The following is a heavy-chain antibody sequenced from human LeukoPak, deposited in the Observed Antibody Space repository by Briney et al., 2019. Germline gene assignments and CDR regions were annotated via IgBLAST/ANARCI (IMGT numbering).Heavy chain of an antibody. CDR3: ARESSGYYRTNSGDY. CDR1: GGSFSGYY. CDR2: INHSGST. J-gene: IGHJ4*02. Sequence: SETLSLTCAVYGGSFSGYYWSWIRQPPGKGLEWIGEINHSGSTNYNPSLKSRVTISVDTSKNQFSLKLSSVTAADTAVYYCARESSGYYRTNSGDYWGQGTLVTVSS. D-gene: IGHD3-22*01. V-gene: IGHV4-34*01.